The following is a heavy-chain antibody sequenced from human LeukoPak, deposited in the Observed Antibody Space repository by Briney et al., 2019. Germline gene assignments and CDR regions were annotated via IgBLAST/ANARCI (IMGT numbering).Heavy chain of an antibody. CDR3: AKVGAVAAVEN. CDR2: IYTGETT. Sequence: GSLRLSCAASGFTVSSKYMSWVRQAPGKGLEWVSVIYTGETTYYADSVKGRFTISRDNSKNTLYLQMDGLRVEDTAVYYCAKVGAVAAVENWGQGTLVTVSS. V-gene: IGHV3-66*01. J-gene: IGHJ4*02. D-gene: IGHD6-19*01. CDR1: GFTVSSKY.